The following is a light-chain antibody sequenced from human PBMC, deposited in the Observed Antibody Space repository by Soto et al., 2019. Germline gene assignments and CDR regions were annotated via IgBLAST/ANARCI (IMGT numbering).Light chain of an antibody. J-gene: IGKJ1*01. CDR2: GAS. Sequence: EIVLTQSPGTLSLSPGERATLSCRASQSVSSSYLAWYQQKPGQAPRLLIYGASRRATGIQDRFSGSGSGTDFTLTISRLEPEDFAVYYCQQYGSSPLTFGQGTKVEIK. CDR1: QSVSSSY. V-gene: IGKV3-20*01. CDR3: QQYGSSPLT.